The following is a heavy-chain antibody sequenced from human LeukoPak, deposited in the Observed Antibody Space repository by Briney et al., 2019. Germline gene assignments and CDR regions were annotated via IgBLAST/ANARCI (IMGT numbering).Heavy chain of an antibody. D-gene: IGHD3-10*01. CDR3: AKALSYGSGSYSPPDY. CDR2: ISGSGGST. CDR1: GFTFSSYA. Sequence: PGGSLRLSCAASGFTFSSYAMSWVRQAPGKGLEWVSAISGSGGSTYYADSVKGRFTISRDNSKNTLYLQMNSLRAEDTAVYYCAKALSYGSGSYSPPDYWGQGTLVTVS. V-gene: IGHV3-23*01. J-gene: IGHJ4*02.